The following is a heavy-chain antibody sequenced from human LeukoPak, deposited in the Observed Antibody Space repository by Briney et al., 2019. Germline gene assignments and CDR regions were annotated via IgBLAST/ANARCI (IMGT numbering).Heavy chain of an antibody. D-gene: IGHD3-10*01. J-gene: IGHJ4*02. CDR2: INPNSGGT. V-gene: IGHV1-2*04. Sequence: GASVKVSCKASGYTFTGYYMHWVRQAPGQGLEWMGWINPNSGGTNYAQKFRGWVTMTRDTSISTAYMELSRLRSDDTAVYYCARGGALWFGESRVDYWGQGTLVTVSS. CDR1: GYTFTGYY. CDR3: ARGGALWFGESRVDY.